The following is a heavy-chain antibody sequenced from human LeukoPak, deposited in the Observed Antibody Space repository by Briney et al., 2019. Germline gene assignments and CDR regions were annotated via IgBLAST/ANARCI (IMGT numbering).Heavy chain of an antibody. CDR3: ATLPSRITMIVG. V-gene: IGHV4-39*07. J-gene: IGHJ4*02. CDR1: GGSISSSSYY. CDR2: IYYSGST. Sequence: SETLSLTCTVSGGSISSSSYYWGWIRQPPGKGLEWIGSIYYSGSTYYNPSLKSRVTISVDKSKNQFSLKLSSVTAADTAVYYCATLPSRITMIVGWGQGTLVTVSS. D-gene: IGHD3-22*01.